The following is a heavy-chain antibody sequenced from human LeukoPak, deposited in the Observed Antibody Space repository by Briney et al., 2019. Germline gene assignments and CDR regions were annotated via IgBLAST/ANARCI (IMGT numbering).Heavy chain of an antibody. D-gene: IGHD5-18*01. V-gene: IGHV3-7*01. CDR3: ARDLRGIQLWTPATYYFDY. CDR2: IKQDGSEK. Sequence: PGGSLRLSCAASGFTFSSYWMSWVRQAPGKGLEWVANIKQDGSEKYYVDSVKGRFTISRDNAKNSLYLQMNSLRAEDTAVYYCARDLRGIQLWTPATYYFDYWGQGTLVTVSS. J-gene: IGHJ4*02. CDR1: GFTFSSYW.